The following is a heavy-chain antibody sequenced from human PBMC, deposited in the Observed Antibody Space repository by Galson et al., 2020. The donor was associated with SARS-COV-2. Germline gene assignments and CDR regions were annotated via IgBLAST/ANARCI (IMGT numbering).Heavy chain of an antibody. CDR2: IGGSGYFT. D-gene: IGHD1-26*01. V-gene: IGHV3-23*01. J-gene: IGHJ5*02. CDR1: GFTFSSYA. Sequence: GGSLRLSCAASGFTFSSYAMSWVRQAPGRGLEWVSGIGGSGYFTYYADSVKGRFTISRDNSKKTLYLQMNSLRDEDTAVYYCAKVLTVGWFDPWGQGTLVTVSS. CDR3: AKVLTVGWFDP.